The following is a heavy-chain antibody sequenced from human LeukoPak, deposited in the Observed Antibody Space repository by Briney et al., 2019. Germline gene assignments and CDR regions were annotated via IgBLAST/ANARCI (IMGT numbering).Heavy chain of an antibody. J-gene: IGHJ4*02. V-gene: IGHV1-18*01. CDR3: ARETFDYDSSGYYAFDY. CDR1: GYTFTSYG. CDR2: ISAYNGNT. D-gene: IGHD3-22*01. Sequence: ASVKVSCKASGYTFTSYGTSWVRQAPGQGLEWMGWISAYNGNTNYAQRLQGRVTMTTDTSTSTAYMELRSLRSDDTAVYYCARETFDYDSSGYYAFDYWGQGTLVTVSS.